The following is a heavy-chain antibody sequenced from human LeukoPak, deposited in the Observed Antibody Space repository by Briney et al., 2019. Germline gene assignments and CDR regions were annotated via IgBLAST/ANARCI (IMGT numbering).Heavy chain of an antibody. CDR3: AKDEGRSGSSPSPYFDY. CDR2: IRYDGSNK. V-gene: IGHV3-30*02. J-gene: IGHJ4*02. CDR1: GFTFSSYG. Sequence: GGSLSLSCAASGFTFSSYGMHWVRQAPGKGLEWVAFIRYDGSNKYYADSVKGRFTISRDNSKNTLYLQMNSLRAEDTAVYYCAKDEGRSGSSPSPYFDYWGQGTLVTVSS. D-gene: IGHD6-6*01.